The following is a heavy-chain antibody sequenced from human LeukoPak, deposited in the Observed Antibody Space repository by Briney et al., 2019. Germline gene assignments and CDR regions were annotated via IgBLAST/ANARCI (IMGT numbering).Heavy chain of an antibody. V-gene: IGHV5-51*01. Sequence: GASLKISCKGAGYSFTSYWIGWGRQMPGKGLEGMGIIYPDDSDTRYSTSFEGQVIISVDKSISTAYLQWSSLKASDTATYYCARHGHCTNGVCYSNYYYYMDVWGKGTTVTVSS. CDR3: ARHGHCTNGVCYSNYYYYMDV. D-gene: IGHD2-8*01. CDR2: IYPDDSDT. CDR1: GYSFTSYW. J-gene: IGHJ6*03.